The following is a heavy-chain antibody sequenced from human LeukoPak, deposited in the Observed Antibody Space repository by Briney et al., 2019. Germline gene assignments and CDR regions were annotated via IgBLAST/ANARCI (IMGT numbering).Heavy chain of an antibody. J-gene: IGHJ4*02. V-gene: IGHV4-38-2*02. CDR3: ARFSPAAYYFDY. D-gene: IGHD6-13*01. CDR1: GYSISSGYY. Sequence: SETLSLTCTVSGYSISSGYYWGWIRQPPGKGLEWIGSLPYSGSTYFNPSLKSRITISVDTSKNQFSLKLNSVTAADTAVYYCARFSPAAYYFDYWGQGTLVTVSS. CDR2: LPYSGST.